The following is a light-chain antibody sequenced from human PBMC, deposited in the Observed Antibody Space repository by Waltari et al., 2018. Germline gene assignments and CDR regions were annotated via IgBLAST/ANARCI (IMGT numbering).Light chain of an antibody. V-gene: IGKV1-39*01. CDR3: QQSSRTPPWT. CDR1: QSISIY. Sequence: DIQMTQYPSSLSASVGDSVTITCRASQSISIYLNWYQQKPGKAPKLLISAVSSLQSGVPSRFSGSGSGTDFALTISSLQPEDCATYYCQQSSRTPPWTFGQGTQVEIK. CDR2: AVS. J-gene: IGKJ1*01.